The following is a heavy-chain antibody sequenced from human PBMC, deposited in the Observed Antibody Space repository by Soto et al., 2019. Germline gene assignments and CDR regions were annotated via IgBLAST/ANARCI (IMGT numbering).Heavy chain of an antibody. V-gene: IGHV4-39*07. CDR3: ARVGYSYPPQFYFDY. J-gene: IGHJ4*02. CDR2: IYYSGST. Sequence: SETLSLTCTVSGASISSSSYYWGWIRQPPGKGLEWIGSIYYSGSTYYNPSLKSRVTISVDTSKNQFSLKLSSVTAADTALYYCARVGYSYPPQFYFDYWGQGTLVTVSS. CDR1: GASISSSSYY. D-gene: IGHD5-18*01.